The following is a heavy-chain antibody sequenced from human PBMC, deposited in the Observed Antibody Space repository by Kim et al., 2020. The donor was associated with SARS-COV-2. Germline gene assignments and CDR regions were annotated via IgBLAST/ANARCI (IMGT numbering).Heavy chain of an antibody. D-gene: IGHD1-20*01. CDR3: ARNGSISGDYGMDV. CDR2: IYCGGTS. Sequence: GGSLRLSCAASGFIVSSYHINWVRQAPGKGLEWVSDIYCGGTSYYAASVMGRFTTSCSSSKNTLYLEMNSMRVEDTAIFYCARNGSISGDYGMDVWGQGT. V-gene: IGHV3-53*01. J-gene: IGHJ6*02. CDR1: GFIVSSYH.